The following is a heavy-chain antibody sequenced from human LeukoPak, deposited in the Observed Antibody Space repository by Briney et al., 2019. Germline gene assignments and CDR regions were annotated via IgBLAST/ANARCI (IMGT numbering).Heavy chain of an antibody. CDR1: GGSTSSSTYY. J-gene: IGHJ3*02. Sequence: PSETLSLTCTVSGGSTSSSTYYWDWIRQPPGKGLEWIGNIYDSGSTHYNPSLESRVTILVDTSKKQFSLKVASVTAADTAMYYCARRVVTTISAFDIWGQGTMVIVSS. CDR2: IYDSGST. V-gene: IGHV4-39*07. CDR3: ARRVVTTISAFDI. D-gene: IGHD5-12*01.